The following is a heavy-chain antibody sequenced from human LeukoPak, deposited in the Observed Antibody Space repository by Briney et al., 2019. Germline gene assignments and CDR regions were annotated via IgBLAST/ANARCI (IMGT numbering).Heavy chain of an antibody. V-gene: IGHV4-61*02. CDR2: IYTSGST. CDR1: GASISSGSYY. CDR3: ARGIIVPESMAYFDY. Sequence: PSETLSLTCTVSGASISSGSYYWSWIRQPAGKGLEWIGRIYTSGSTDYNSSLKSRVTISVDTSKNQFSLKLSSVTAADTAVYYCARGIIVPESMAYFDYWGQGTLVTVSS. D-gene: IGHD6-6*01. J-gene: IGHJ4*02.